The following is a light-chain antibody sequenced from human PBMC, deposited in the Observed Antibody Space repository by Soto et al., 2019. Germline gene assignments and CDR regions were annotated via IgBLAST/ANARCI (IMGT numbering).Light chain of an antibody. CDR1: SSDVGGYNY. CDR3: SSYTSSSTV. Sequence: QSALTQPASVSGSPGQSITISCTGTSSDVGGYNYVSWYQQHPGKAPKLMIYDVSNRPSGVSNRFSGSKSGNTASLTISGLQAEDEADYYCSSYTSSSTVFGTGTNSPS. V-gene: IGLV2-14*01. J-gene: IGLJ1*01. CDR2: DVS.